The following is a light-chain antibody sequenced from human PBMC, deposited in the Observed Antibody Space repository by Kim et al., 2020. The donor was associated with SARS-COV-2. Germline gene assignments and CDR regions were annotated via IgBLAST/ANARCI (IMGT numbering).Light chain of an antibody. CDR2: DAS. Sequence: EIVLTQSPVTLSLSPGERATLSCRASQSVSTYLVWYQQKPDQAPRLLIYDASTRATGIPARFSGSGSGTDFTLTISSLEPADFAVYYCQQRSNWPRTFGGGTKVDIK. CDR3: QQRSNWPRT. V-gene: IGKV3-11*01. J-gene: IGKJ4*01. CDR1: QSVSTY.